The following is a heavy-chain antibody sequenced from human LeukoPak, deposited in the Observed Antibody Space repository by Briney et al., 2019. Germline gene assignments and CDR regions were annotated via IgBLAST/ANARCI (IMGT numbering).Heavy chain of an antibody. CDR1: GFTFSGYA. J-gene: IGHJ4*02. V-gene: IGHV3-30-3*01. CDR2: VTSDGSTK. Sequence: GGSLRLSCAASGFTFSGYAIHWVRQAPGKGLEWVAVVTSDGSTKYYAGSVKGRFTISRDSSQNTLSLQMNSLTPEDTAVYFCARDCSDWSQGFFDYWGQGTLVTVSS. CDR3: ARDCSDWSQGFFDY. D-gene: IGHD6-19*01.